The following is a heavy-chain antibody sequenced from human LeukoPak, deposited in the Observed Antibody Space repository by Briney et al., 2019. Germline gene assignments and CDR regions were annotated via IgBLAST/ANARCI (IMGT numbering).Heavy chain of an antibody. CDR1: GYSFTTYW. V-gene: IGHV5-51*01. CDR2: ISPADSDT. J-gene: IGHJ4*02. Sequence: GESLKISCKGSGYSFTTYWIGWVRQMPGKGLEWMGIISPADSDTRYSPSFQGQVTISADKSISTAYLQWSSLKASDTAMYFCARAALQLVSPFYFDYWGQGTLVTVSS. CDR3: ARAALQLVSPFYFDY. D-gene: IGHD1-1*01.